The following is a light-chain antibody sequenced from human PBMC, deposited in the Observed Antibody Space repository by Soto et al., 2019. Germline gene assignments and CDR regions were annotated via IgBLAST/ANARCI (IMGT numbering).Light chain of an antibody. CDR2: GAS. V-gene: IGKV3-20*01. CDR3: QQYGTTPPYT. CDR1: QSVSSCY. Sequence: EIVLTQSPGTLSLSRGERATLSCRASQSVSSCYLAWYQQKPGQAPRLLIYGASSRATGIPDRFSGSGSGTDFTPTMSRMEPEDSAVYYRQQYGTTPPYTFGQGTKLEIK. J-gene: IGKJ2*01.